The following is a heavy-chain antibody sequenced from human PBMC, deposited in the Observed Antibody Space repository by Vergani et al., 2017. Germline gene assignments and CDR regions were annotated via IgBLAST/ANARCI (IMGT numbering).Heavy chain of an antibody. D-gene: IGHD2-2*01. Sequence: VQLVESGGGVVQPGRSLRLSCAASGFTFDDYGMSWVRQAPGKGLEWVSGINWNGGSTGYADSVKGRFTISRDNAKNSLYLQMNSLRAEDTALYYCARDGCSSTSCYSGGAFDIWGQGTMVTVSS. J-gene: IGHJ3*02. CDR2: INWNGGST. V-gene: IGHV3-20*04. CDR1: GFTFDDYG. CDR3: ARDGCSSTSCYSGGAFDI.